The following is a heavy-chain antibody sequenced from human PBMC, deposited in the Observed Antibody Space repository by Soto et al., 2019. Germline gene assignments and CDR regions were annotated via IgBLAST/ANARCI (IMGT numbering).Heavy chain of an antibody. V-gene: IGHV4-59*01. CDR1: GGSISRYY. J-gene: IGHJ6*02. Sequence: LSLTCTVSGGSISRYYWSWIRQPPGKGLEWIGYIYYSGTTNYNPSLRSRVTISVDTSNNQFSLRLTSVTAADTAVYFCSRAPSAYSRGYGMDVWGQGTTVTVSS. CDR3: SRAPSAYSRGYGMDV. CDR2: IYYSGTT. D-gene: IGHD5-18*01.